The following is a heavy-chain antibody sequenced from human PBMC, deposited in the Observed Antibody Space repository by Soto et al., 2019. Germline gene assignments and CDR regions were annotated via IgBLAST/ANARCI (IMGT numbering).Heavy chain of an antibody. Sequence: QVQLQESGPGLVKPSDTLSLTCAVSGYSISNSNWWGWIRQPPGKGLEWIGYIYYSVTTYYNPSLKSRVTMSVDTSKNQFSLKLTSVTAVDTAVYYCARREIQGPIDYWGQGTLVTVSS. CDR3: ARREIQGPIDY. CDR2: IYYSVTT. J-gene: IGHJ4*02. V-gene: IGHV4-28*01. D-gene: IGHD1-26*01. CDR1: GYSISNSNW.